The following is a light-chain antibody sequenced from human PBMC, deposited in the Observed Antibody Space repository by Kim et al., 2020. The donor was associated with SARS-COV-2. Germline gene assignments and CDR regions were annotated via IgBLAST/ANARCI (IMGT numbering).Light chain of an antibody. J-gene: IGLJ3*02. CDR2: ADN. Sequence: KTVTVACTRSSGSIASNDVEWYQQRPGSAHTTVIYADNQRPSGVPDRFSGSIDSSSNSASLTISGLKTEDEADYYCQSYDSSNRWVFGGGTQLTVL. V-gene: IGLV6-57*03. CDR3: QSYDSSNRWV. CDR1: SGSIASND.